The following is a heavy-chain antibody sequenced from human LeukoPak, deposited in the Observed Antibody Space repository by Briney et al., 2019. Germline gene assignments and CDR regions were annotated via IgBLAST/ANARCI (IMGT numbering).Heavy chain of an antibody. CDR1: GYTFTGYF. D-gene: IGHD3-10*01. V-gene: IGHV1-2*02. CDR3: ARVGLYRAVYGSGRFDY. J-gene: IGHJ4*02. Sequence: ASVKVSCKASGYTFTGYFLHWVRQAPGQGLEWMGWINPNSGGTSYLQKFQGRVTMTRDTSISTAYMELSRLRSDDTAVYYCARVGLYRAVYGSGRFDYWGQGTLVTVSS. CDR2: INPNSGGT.